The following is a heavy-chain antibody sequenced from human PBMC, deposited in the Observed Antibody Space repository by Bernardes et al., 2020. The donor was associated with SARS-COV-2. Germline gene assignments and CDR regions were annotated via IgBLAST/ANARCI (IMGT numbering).Heavy chain of an antibody. Sequence: GGSLRLSCEASGFTFKSYRMNWVRQAPGKGLEWVSSISSVSSYIYDADSVRGRFTISRDNVRNSVFLQMNSLRAEDTGVYYCARSRICLKDYYYCAMDVWGQGTTVTVSS. CDR3: ARSRICLKDYYYCAMDV. CDR2: ISSVSSYI. J-gene: IGHJ6*02. CDR1: GFTFKSYR. V-gene: IGHV3-21*01.